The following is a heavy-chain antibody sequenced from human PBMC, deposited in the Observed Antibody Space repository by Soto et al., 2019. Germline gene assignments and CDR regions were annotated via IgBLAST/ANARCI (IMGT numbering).Heavy chain of an antibody. J-gene: IGHJ6*02. CDR1: GYSFTSYW. Sequence: PGESLKISCKGSGYSFTSYWIGWVRQMPGKGLEWMGIIYPGDSDTRYSPSFQGQVTISADKSISTAYLQWSSLKASDTAMYYCAGLRDGYCSGGSCYGLGMDVWRHGTTVTVSS. V-gene: IGHV5-51*01. D-gene: IGHD2-15*01. CDR3: AGLRDGYCSGGSCYGLGMDV. CDR2: IYPGDSDT.